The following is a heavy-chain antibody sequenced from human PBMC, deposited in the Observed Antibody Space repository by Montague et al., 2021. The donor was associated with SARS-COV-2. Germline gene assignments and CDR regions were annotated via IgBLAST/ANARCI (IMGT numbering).Heavy chain of an antibody. J-gene: IGHJ6*02. V-gene: IGHV3-48*03. CDR2: LTSSGTTI. Sequence: SLRLSCAASRFTFSSYEVNWVRQAPGKGLEWVSYLTSSGTTIYYADSVKGRFTISRDNAKNSLYLQMNSLRAEDTAVYYCARGGGGYDYFFNYYGMDVWGQGTAVTVSS. D-gene: IGHD5-12*01. CDR3: ARGGGGYDYFFNYYGMDV. CDR1: RFTFSSYE.